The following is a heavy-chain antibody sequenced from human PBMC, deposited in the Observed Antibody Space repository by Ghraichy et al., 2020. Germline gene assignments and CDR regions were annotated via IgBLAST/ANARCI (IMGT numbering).Heavy chain of an antibody. Sequence: SQTLSLTCVITGDSISNNRVTWAWVRQSPSRGFEWLGGTYYRSKWSNDYAVSVKSRIAINPDTSRNQFSLQLNSVTPEDTAMNFCARLIRGAYDYWGQGTQVTVSS. J-gene: IGHJ4*02. CDR2: TYYRSKWSN. CDR1: GDSISNNRVT. CDR3: ARLIRGAYDY. D-gene: IGHD3-16*01. V-gene: IGHV6-1*01.